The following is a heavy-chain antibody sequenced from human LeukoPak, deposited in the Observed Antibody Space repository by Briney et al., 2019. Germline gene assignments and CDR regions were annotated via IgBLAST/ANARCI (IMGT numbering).Heavy chain of an antibody. V-gene: IGHV1-69*06. CDR1: GGTFSSYA. CDR2: IIPIFGTA. J-gene: IGHJ4*02. CDR3: ARGRDGYNFFDY. Sequence: SVKVSCKASGGTFSSYAISWVRQAPGQGLEWMGGIIPIFGTANYAQKFQGRVTITADKSTSTAYMELSSLRSEDTAVYYCARGRDGYNFFDYWGQGTLVTVSS. D-gene: IGHD5-24*01.